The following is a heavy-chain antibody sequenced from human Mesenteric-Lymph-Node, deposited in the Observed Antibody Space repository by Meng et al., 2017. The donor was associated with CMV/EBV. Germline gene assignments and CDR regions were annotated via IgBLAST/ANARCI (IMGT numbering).Heavy chain of an antibody. V-gene: IGHV1-8*01. CDR1: GYPFTSYD. CDR3: ARSMVRGAPAY. CDR2: MNPNSGNT. J-gene: IGHJ4*02. Sequence: SCKPSGYPFTSYDINWVRQATGQGLEWMGWMNPNSGNTGYAQKFQGRVTMTRNTSISTAYMELSSLRSEDTAVYYCARSMVRGAPAYWGQGTLVTVSS. D-gene: IGHD3-10*01.